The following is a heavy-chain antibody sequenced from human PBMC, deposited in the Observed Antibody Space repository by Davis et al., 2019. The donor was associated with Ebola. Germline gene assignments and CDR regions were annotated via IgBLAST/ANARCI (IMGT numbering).Heavy chain of an antibody. J-gene: IGHJ4*02. D-gene: IGHD1-26*01. CDR3: ARSVGIIDY. CDR2: INSDGSST. V-gene: IGHV3-74*01. Sequence: GESLKISCAASGFTFSSYWMHWVRQAPGKGLVWVSRINSDGSSTSYADSVKGRFTISRDNAKNTLYLQMNSLRAEDTAVYYCARSVGIIDYWGQGTLVTVSS. CDR1: GFTFSSYW.